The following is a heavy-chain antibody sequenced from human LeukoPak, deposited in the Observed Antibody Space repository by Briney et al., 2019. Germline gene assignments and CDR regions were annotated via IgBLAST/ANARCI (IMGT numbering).Heavy chain of an antibody. J-gene: IGHJ4*02. V-gene: IGHV3-7*03. CDR1: GVTFSDYW. D-gene: IGHD6-13*01. Sequence: GGSLRLSCAASGVTFSDYWMTWVRQAPGKGLEWVATIKQDGSQKHYGDSVKGRFTNSRDNAKNSMYLQMNSLRAEDMAVYYCARSLWYGDYWGQGTLVTVSS. CDR2: IKQDGSQK. CDR3: ARSLWYGDY.